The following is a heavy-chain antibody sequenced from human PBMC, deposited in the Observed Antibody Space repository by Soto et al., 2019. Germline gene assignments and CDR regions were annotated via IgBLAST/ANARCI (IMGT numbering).Heavy chain of an antibody. CDR3: ARDYCSRTSCHHSYYYYGMDV. D-gene: IGHD2-2*01. J-gene: IGHJ6*02. V-gene: IGHV1-18*04. CDR1: GYTFTSYG. CDR2: ISAYNGNT. Sequence: QVQLVQSGAEVKKPGASVKVSCKASGYTFTSYGISWVRQAPGQGLEWMGWISAYNGNTNYAQKLQGRVTMTTDTSTSTAYMELRSLRSDDTAVYYCARDYCSRTSCHHSYYYYGMDVWGQGTTVTVSS.